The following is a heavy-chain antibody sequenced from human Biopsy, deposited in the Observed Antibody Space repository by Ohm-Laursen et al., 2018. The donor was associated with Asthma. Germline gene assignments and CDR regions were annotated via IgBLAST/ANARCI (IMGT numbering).Heavy chain of an antibody. D-gene: IGHD1-1*01. CDR1: RFTYE. CDR3: VRDGTDDAFDI. Sequence: SLRLSCAASRFTYEMHWVRQAPGKGLEWVAVISYDGSSIYYADSVKGRFTISRDNSKNTLDLQMNSLREEDTAVYYCVRDGTDDAFDIWGQGTVVSVSS. CDR2: ISYDGSSI. J-gene: IGHJ3*02. V-gene: IGHV3-30-3*01.